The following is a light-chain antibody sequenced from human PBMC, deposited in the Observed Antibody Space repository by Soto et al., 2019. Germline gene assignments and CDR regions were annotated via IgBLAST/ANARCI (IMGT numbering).Light chain of an antibody. CDR2: EVT. CDR3: TSYVGNDIWV. CDR1: SSDVGAYKY. V-gene: IGLV2-8*01. Sequence: QSALTQPPSASGSPGQSVTISCTGTSSDVGAYKYVSWYHQYPGKAPKLMIYEVTKRPSGVPDRFSGSKSGNTASLTVSWLQAEDEADYYSTSYVGNDIWVFGGGTKLTVL. J-gene: IGLJ3*02.